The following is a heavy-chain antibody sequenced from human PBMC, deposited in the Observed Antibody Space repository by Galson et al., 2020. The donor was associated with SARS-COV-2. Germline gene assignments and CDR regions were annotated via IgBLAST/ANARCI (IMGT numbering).Heavy chain of an antibody. CDR3: AKEGMGSYYYGSGSYPDI. J-gene: IGHJ3*02. Sequence: QLGESLKISCAASGFTFSSYGMHWVRQAPGKGLEWVAVISYDGSNKYYADSVKGRFTISRDNSKNTLYLQMNSLRAEDTAVYYCAKEGMGSYYYGSGSYPDIWGQGTMVTVSS. D-gene: IGHD3-10*01. V-gene: IGHV3-30*18. CDR1: GFTFSSYG. CDR2: ISYDGSNK.